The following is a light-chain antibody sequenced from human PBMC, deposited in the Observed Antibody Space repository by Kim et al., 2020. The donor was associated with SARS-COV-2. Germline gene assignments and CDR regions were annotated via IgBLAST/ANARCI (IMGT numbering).Light chain of an antibody. V-gene: IGKV1-33*01. Sequence: DIQMTQSPSSLSASVGDRVTITCQASQDISNYLNWYQQKPGKAPKLLIYDASNLETGVPSRFSGSGSGTDFTFTISSLQPEDIATYYCQQYDNLPRPGYTFGQGTKVDIK. CDR2: DAS. J-gene: IGKJ2*01. CDR1: QDISNY. CDR3: QQYDNLPRPGYT.